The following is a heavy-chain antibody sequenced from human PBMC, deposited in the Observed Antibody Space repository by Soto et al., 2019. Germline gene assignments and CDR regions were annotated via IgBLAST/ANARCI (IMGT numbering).Heavy chain of an antibody. CDR3: ARSGDYIWGSYRLSSSSFDY. CDR2: INHSGST. CDR1: GGSFSGYY. V-gene: IGHV4-34*01. D-gene: IGHD3-16*02. Sequence: QVQLQQWGAGLLKPSETLSLTCAVYGGSFSGYYWSWIRQPPGKGLEWIGEINHSGSTNYNPSLKSRVTRSVDTSKNQFSLKLSSVTAADTAVYYCARSGDYIWGSYRLSSSSFDYWGQGTLVTVSS. J-gene: IGHJ4*02.